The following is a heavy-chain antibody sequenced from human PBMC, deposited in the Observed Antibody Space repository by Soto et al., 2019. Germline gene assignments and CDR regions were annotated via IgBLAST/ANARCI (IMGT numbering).Heavy chain of an antibody. V-gene: IGHV1-69*01. D-gene: IGHD3-3*01. Sequence: QMQLVQSEAELKKPGSSVKVSCTAFGGSINDCAINWVRQAPGQGLEWVGGIIPLFDAADSAQKFQGRVTITADASTNSADLQFSRLMSDDTAVYYCARAWVLIGDGPNKGSFDVWGQGTMLTVSS. CDR3: ARAWVLIGDGPNKGSFDV. CDR2: IIPLFDAA. CDR1: GGSINDCA. J-gene: IGHJ3*01.